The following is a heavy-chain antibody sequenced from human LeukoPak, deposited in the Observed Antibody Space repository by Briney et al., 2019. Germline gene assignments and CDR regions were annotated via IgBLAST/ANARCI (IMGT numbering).Heavy chain of an antibody. D-gene: IGHD2-2*01. J-gene: IGHJ6*03. CDR2: IYYSGST. Sequence: SETLSLTCTVSGGSISSYYWSWIRQPPGKGLEWIGYIYYSGSTNYNPSLKSRVTISVDTSKNQFSLKLSSVTAADTAVYYCAREAYCRATSCRRYYYYYYMDVWGKGTTVTISS. CDR3: AREAYCRATSCRRYYYYYYMDV. V-gene: IGHV4-59*01. CDR1: GGSISSYY.